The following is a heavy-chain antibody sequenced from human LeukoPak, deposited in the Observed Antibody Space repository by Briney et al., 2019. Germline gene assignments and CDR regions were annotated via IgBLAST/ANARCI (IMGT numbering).Heavy chain of an antibody. CDR2: MNPNSGNT. Sequence: ASVKVSCKASGYTFTSYDINWVRQATGQGLEWMGWMNPNSGNTGYAQKFQGRVTMTRNTSISTAYMELSSLRSEDTAVYYCARGPKAVALYYFDYWGQGTLVTVSS. CDR1: GYTFTSYD. V-gene: IGHV1-8*01. D-gene: IGHD6-19*01. CDR3: ARGPKAVALYYFDY. J-gene: IGHJ4*02.